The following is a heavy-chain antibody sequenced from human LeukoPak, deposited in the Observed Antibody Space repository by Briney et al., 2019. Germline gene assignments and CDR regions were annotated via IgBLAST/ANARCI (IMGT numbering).Heavy chain of an antibody. CDR1: GFTFSSYE. J-gene: IGHJ4*02. Sequence: GXSLRLYCAASGFTFSSYEMNWVRQAPGKGLEWVSYISSSGSTIYYAASVKGRFTISRDNAKNSLYLQMNSLRAEDTAVYYCARDLTRITMVRGVSNWGQGTLVTVSS. CDR2: ISSSGSTI. D-gene: IGHD3-10*01. V-gene: IGHV3-48*03. CDR3: ARDLTRITMVRGVSN.